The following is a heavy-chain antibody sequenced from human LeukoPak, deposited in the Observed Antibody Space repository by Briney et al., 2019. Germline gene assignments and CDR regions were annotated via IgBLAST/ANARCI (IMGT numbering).Heavy chain of an antibody. CDR1: GGSISSSSYY. V-gene: IGHV4-39*07. J-gene: IGHJ4*02. D-gene: IGHD6-6*01. CDR2: IYYSGST. Sequence: PSETLPLTCTVSGGSISSSSYYWGWIRQPPGKGLEWIGSIYYSGSTYYNPSLKSRVTLSMDTSRNQFSLKLRSVTAADTAIYYCARDEGIAAQFDYWGQGALVTVSS. CDR3: ARDEGIAAQFDY.